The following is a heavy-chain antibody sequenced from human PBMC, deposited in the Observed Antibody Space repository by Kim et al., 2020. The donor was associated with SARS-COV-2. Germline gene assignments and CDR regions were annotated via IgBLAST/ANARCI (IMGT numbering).Heavy chain of an antibody. CDR1: GGSFSGYY. J-gene: IGHJ4*02. Sequence: SETLSLTCAVYGGSFSGYYWSWIRQPPGKGLEWIGEINHSGSTNYNPSLKSRVTISVDTSKNQFSLKLSSVTAADKAVYYCARGPPRSMVRGVIIGAVDYWGQGTLVTVSS. CDR3: ARGPPRSMVRGVIIGAVDY. V-gene: IGHV4-34*01. D-gene: IGHD3-10*01. CDR2: INHSGST.